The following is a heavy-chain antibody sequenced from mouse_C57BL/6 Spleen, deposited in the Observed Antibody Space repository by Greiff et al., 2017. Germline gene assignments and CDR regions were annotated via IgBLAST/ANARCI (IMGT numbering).Heavy chain of an antibody. J-gene: IGHJ4*01. CDR1: GYSFTSYY. CDR2: IYPGSGNT. V-gene: IGHV1-66*01. CDR3: ARSLNWDDAMDY. D-gene: IGHD4-1*01. Sequence: VQLQQSGPELVKPGASVKISCKASGYSFTSYYIHWVKQRPGQGLEWIGWIYPGSGNTKYNEKFKGKATLTADTSSSTAYMQLSSLTSEDSAVYYCARSLNWDDAMDYWGQGTSVTVSS.